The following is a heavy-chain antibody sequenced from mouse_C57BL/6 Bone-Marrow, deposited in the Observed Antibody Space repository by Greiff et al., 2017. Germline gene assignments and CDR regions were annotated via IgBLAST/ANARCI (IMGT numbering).Heavy chain of an antibody. J-gene: IGHJ4*01. CDR2: IHPNSGST. CDR1: GYTFTSYW. Sequence: QVQLQQPGAELVKPGASVKLSCKASGYTFTSYWMHWVKQRPGQGLEWIGMIHPNSGSTNYNEKFKSKATLTVDKSSSTAYMQLSSLTSEDSAVYYCARRPSYKSAMDYWGQGTSVTVSS. V-gene: IGHV1-64*01. CDR3: ARRPSYKSAMDY. D-gene: IGHD1-3*01.